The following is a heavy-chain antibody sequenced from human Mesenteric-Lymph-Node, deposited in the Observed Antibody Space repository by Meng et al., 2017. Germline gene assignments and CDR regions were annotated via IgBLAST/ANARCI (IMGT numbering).Heavy chain of an antibody. CDR1: GGSISSYY. J-gene: IGHJ4*02. D-gene: IGHD4-11*01. V-gene: IGHV4-4*07. CDR2: IYTSGST. CDR3: TRDSNIARYYS. Sequence: GSLRLSCTVSGGSISSYYWSWIRQPAGKGLEWIGRIYTSGSTNYNPSLKSRVTISVDTSKNQFSLDLRSVTAADTAVYYCTRDSNIARYYSWGQGTLVTVSS.